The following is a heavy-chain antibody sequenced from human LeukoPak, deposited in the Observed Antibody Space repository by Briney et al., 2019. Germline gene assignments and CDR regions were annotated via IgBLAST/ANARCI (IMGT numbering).Heavy chain of an antibody. CDR2: IGGSDTNV. Sequence: GRSLRLSCEASGFDFNTYSMNWVRQAPGKGLEWVSYIGGSDTNVYYADSVKGRVTVSRDNAKRSLYLQMDSLRAEDTAAYYCARGWDTMVRGVNRRSPYYYGMDVWGQGTTVTVSS. D-gene: IGHD3-10*01. CDR3: ARGWDTMVRGVNRRSPYYYGMDV. J-gene: IGHJ6*02. CDR1: GFDFNTYS. V-gene: IGHV3-48*04.